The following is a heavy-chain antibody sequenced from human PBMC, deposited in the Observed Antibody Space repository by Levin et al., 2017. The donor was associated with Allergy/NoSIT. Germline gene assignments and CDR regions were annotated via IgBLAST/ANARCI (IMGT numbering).Heavy chain of an antibody. V-gene: IGHV4-59*01. D-gene: IGHD3-22*01. CDR2: IYHSGSS. CDR1: GASISSYY. J-gene: IGHJ5*02. Sequence: SETLSLTCTVSGASISSYYWTWIRQPPGKGLEWIGYIYHSGSSDYNPSLKSRLTIFLDASKNQFSLQLSSVTAADTAGYYCARGTDYYYDSSGYLFWFDPWGQGTLVTVSS. CDR3: ARGTDYYYDSSGYLFWFDP.